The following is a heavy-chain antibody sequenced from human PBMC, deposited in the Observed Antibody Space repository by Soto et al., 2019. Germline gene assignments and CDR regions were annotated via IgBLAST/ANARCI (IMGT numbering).Heavy chain of an antibody. CDR2: INPNSGNT. CDR3: ARGIKYGDYSRGFHP. Sequence: QVQLVQSGAEVKKPGASVKVSCKASGYIFTNYDINWVRQATGQGLEYLGWINPNSGNTGYVQKFQGRVTMTRNTSINTAYIELNSMRADDTAVYYCARGIKYGDYSRGFHPWGQGTLVTVAA. J-gene: IGHJ5*02. D-gene: IGHD4-17*01. CDR1: GYIFTNYD. V-gene: IGHV1-8*01.